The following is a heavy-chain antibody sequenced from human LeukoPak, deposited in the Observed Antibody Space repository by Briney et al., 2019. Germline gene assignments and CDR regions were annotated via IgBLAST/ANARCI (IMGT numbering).Heavy chain of an antibody. CDR2: IIPIFGTA. CDR3: ARRRIAGGRGAYY. J-gene: IGHJ4*02. Sequence: SVKVSCKASGGTFSSYAISWVRQAPGQGLEWMGGIIPIFGTANYAQKFQGRVTITADESTSTAYMELSSLRSEDTAVYYSARRRIAGGRGAYYWGRGTLVTVSS. D-gene: IGHD6-13*01. V-gene: IGHV1-69*13. CDR1: GGTFSSYA.